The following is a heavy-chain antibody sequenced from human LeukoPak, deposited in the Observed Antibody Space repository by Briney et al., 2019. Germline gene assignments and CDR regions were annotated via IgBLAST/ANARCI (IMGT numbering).Heavy chain of an antibody. J-gene: IGHJ4*02. D-gene: IGHD3-10*01. Sequence: ASVKVSCKVSGYTLTELSMHWVRQAPGKGLEWMGGFDPEDGETIYAQKFQGRVTMTEDTSTDTAYMELSGLRSEDTAVYYCATVLYGTGSYYFDYWGQGTLVTVSS. CDR2: FDPEDGET. V-gene: IGHV1-24*01. CDR3: ATVLYGTGSYYFDY. CDR1: GYTLTELS.